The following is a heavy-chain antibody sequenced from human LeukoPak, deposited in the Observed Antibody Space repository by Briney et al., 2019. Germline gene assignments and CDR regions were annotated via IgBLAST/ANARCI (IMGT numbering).Heavy chain of an antibody. D-gene: IGHD6-6*01. Sequence: ASVKVSCKASGYTFTDYYLHWVRQAPGQGLEWMGWINPNSGGTNYAQKFQGRVTMTRDTSISTAYMELSRLRSDDTAVYYCAREASSRNYSDSWGQGTLVTVSS. CDR3: AREASSRNYSDS. J-gene: IGHJ4*02. CDR2: INPNSGGT. CDR1: GYTFTDYY. V-gene: IGHV1-2*02.